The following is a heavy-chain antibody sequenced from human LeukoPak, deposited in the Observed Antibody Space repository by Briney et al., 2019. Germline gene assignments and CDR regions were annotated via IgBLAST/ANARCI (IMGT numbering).Heavy chain of an antibody. CDR3: ARGPPYSSSWYGGAPFDY. CDR2: ISAYNGNT. Sequence: ASVKVSCKASGYTFTSYGISWVRQAPGQGLEWMGWISAYNGNTNYAQKLQGRVTMTTDTSTSTAYMELRSLRPDDTAVYYCARGPPYSSSWYGGAPFDYWGQGTLVTVSS. D-gene: IGHD6-13*01. J-gene: IGHJ4*02. CDR1: GYTFTSYG. V-gene: IGHV1-18*01.